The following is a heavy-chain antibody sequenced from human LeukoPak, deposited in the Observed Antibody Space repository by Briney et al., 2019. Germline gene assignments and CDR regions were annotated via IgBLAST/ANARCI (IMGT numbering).Heavy chain of an antibody. CDR2: IYPGDSDT. J-gene: IGHJ6*02. D-gene: IGHD6-6*01. V-gene: IGHV5-51*01. CDR1: GYSFTTYW. Sequence: GESLKISCRGSGYSFTTYWIGWVRQMPGKSLEWMGIIYPGDSDTRYSPSFQGQVTFSADKSISTAYLQWSSLKASDTAMYYCARCNIAPRFYYYYGMDVWGQGTTVTVSS. CDR3: ARCNIAPRFYYYYGMDV.